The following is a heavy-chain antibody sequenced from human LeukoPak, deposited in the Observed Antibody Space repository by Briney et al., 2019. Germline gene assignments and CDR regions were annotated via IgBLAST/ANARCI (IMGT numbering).Heavy chain of an antibody. CDR3: ARGQYSSGWDDNAFDI. V-gene: IGHV1-8*01. Sequence: ASVKVSCKASGYTFISYDINWVRQATGQGLEWMGWVNPNSGNTGYAQKFQGRVTMTRNTSISTAYMELSSLRSEDTAVYYCARGQYSSGWDDNAFDIWGQGTMVTVSS. J-gene: IGHJ3*02. CDR1: GYTFISYD. CDR2: VNPNSGNT. D-gene: IGHD6-19*01.